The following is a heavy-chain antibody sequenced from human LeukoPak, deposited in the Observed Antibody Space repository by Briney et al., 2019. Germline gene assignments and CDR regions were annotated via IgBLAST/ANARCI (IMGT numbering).Heavy chain of an antibody. J-gene: IGHJ4*02. CDR3: AKGQWELAAGDYFDY. D-gene: IGHD1-26*01. Sequence: PGGSLRLSCAASGFTFSSYATSWVRQAPGKGLEWVSAISGSGDNTYYADFGKGRFTISRDNSKNTLYLQMNSLRAEDTAVYYCAKGQWELAAGDYFDYWGQGTLVTVSS. CDR1: GFTFSSYA. CDR2: ISGSGDNT. V-gene: IGHV3-23*01.